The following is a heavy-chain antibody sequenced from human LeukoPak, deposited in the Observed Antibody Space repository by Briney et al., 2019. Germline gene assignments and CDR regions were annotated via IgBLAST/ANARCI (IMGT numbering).Heavy chain of an antibody. CDR3: ARARGEVAIDY. Sequence: SETLSLTCAVYGESFRGFDWTWIRQPPGKGLEWIGEINHSGDTNYNPSLKSRVTVSADTSKNQFSLKLTSVTAADTAVYYCARARGEVAIDYWGQGTLVTVSS. J-gene: IGHJ4*02. CDR2: INHSGDT. D-gene: IGHD5-12*01. CDR1: GESFRGFD. V-gene: IGHV4-34*01.